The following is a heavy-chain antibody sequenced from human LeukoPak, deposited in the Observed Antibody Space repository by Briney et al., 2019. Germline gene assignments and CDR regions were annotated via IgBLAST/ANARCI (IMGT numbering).Heavy chain of an antibody. CDR3: ARVYYYDSSGYYQPSGYFQH. CDR1: GFTVSDHY. V-gene: IGHV3-11*06. CDR2: IITSMMDT. J-gene: IGHJ1*01. D-gene: IGHD3-22*01. Sequence: GGSLRHSRAASGFTVSDHYTSWIRQAPGKGLGWVSYIITSMMDTNYADSVKSRFTISRDNARNSLYLQMNSLRAEDTAVYYCARVYYYDSSGYYQPSGYFQHWGQGTLVTVFS.